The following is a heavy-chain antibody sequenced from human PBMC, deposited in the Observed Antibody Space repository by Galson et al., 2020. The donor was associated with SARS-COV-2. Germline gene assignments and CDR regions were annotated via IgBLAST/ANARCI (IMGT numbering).Heavy chain of an antibody. CDR1: GGNISSSSYF. V-gene: IGHV4-39*01. Sequence: ASETLYITCTVSGGNISSSSYFWGWIRQPPGKGLEWIGSIYYSGSTYYNPSLKSRVTISADTPRNQFFLNLNSVTAADTAVYYCARRGGSRGWYSVDYWGQGTLVTVSS. J-gene: IGHJ4*02. CDR2: IYYSGST. D-gene: IGHD6-19*01. CDR3: ARRGGSRGWYSVDY.